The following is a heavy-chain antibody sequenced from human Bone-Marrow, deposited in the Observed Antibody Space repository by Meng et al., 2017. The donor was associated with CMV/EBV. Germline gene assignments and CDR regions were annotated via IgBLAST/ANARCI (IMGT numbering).Heavy chain of an antibody. CDR3: ARSRTRSSSGWNYYFDY. D-gene: IGHD2-2*01. CDR1: GYTFNIYY. J-gene: IGHJ4*02. Sequence: QVQLVQSGAEVGKPGASVKVYCKASGYTFNIYYMHWVRQAPGQGLEWMGMINPTGGGTNYAQRFQGKLIMTRDTSTSTVYMELSSLRSEDTAMYYCARSRTRSSSGWNYYFDYWGQGSLVTVSS. CDR2: INPTGGGT. V-gene: IGHV1-46*02.